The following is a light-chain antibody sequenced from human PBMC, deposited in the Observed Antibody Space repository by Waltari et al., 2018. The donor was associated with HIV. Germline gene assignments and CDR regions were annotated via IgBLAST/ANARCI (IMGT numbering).Light chain of an antibody. J-gene: IGKJ2*01. CDR3: QQYYSTPPYT. V-gene: IGKV4-1*01. Sequence: DIVLTQSPDSLAVSLGERDTITCKSSQSVLYSSNNRNYLAWYQQKPGQPPKLLIYWASTRESGVPDRFSGSGSGTDFSLTISSLQAEDVAVYYCQQYYSTPPYTFGQGTKLEMK. CDR1: QSVLYSSNNRNY. CDR2: WAS.